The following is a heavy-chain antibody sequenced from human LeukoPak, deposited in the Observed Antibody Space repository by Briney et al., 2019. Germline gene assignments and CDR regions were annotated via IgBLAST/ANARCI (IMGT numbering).Heavy chain of an antibody. CDR2: IKSKTDGGTT. D-gene: IGHD6-13*01. CDR3: TTDPWYSSSWYEGENWFDP. V-gene: IGHV3-15*01. J-gene: IGHJ5*02. CDR1: GFTFSNAW. Sequence: PGGSLRLSCAPSGFTFSNAWMSWVRQAPGKGLEWVGRIKSKTDGGTTDYAAHVKGRFTSSRDDSKNTLYLQMNSLKTEDTAVYYCTTDPWYSSSWYEGENWFDPWGQGTLVTVSS.